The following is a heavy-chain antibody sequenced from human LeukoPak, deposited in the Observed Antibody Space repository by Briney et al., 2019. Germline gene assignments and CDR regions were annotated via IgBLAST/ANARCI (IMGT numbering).Heavy chain of an antibody. J-gene: IGHJ4*02. Sequence: PGGSLRLSCAASGFTFSSYAMSWVRQAPGKGLEWVSAISGSGGSTYCADSVKGRFTISRDNSKNTLYLQMNSLRAEDTAVYYCAKDITYYYGSGSYGGFDYWGQGTLVTVSS. CDR1: GFTFSSYA. D-gene: IGHD3-10*01. CDR3: AKDITYYYGSGSYGGFDY. V-gene: IGHV3-23*01. CDR2: ISGSGGST.